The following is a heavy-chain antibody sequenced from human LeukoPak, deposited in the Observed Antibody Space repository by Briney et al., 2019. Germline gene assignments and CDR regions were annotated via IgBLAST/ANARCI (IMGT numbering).Heavy chain of an antibody. D-gene: IGHD5-12*01. CDR3: ARGRLVATISSFDY. Sequence: ASVKVSCKASGGTFSSYAISWVRQAPGQGFEWMGGIIPIFGTANYAQKFQGRVTITADESTSTAYMELSSLRSEDTAVYYCARGRLVATISSFDYWGQGTLVTVSS. J-gene: IGHJ4*02. V-gene: IGHV1-69*13. CDR1: GGTFSSYA. CDR2: IIPIFGTA.